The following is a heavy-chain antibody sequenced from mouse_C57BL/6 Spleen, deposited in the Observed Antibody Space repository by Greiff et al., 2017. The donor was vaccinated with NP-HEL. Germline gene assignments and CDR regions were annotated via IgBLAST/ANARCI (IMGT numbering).Heavy chain of an antibody. J-gene: IGHJ4*01. CDR2: IYPGDGDT. V-gene: IGHV1-82*01. CDR1: GYAFSSSW. CDR3: ARGSLRNYAMDY. Sequence: QVQLQQSGPELVKPGASVKISCKASGYAFSSSWMNWVKQRPGKGLEWIGRIYPGDGDTNYNGKFKGKATLTADKSSSTAYMQLSSLTSEDSAVYFCARGSLRNYAMDYWGQGTSVTVSS. D-gene: IGHD1-1*01.